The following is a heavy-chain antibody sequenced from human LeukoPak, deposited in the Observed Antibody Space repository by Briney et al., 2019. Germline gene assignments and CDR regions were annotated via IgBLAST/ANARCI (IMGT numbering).Heavy chain of an antibody. V-gene: IGHV4-59*01. CDR2: IYYSGST. J-gene: IGHJ4*02. CDR1: GGSISTYY. Sequence: SETLSLTCTVSGGSISTYYWSWIRQPPGKGLEWIGYIYYSGSTNYNPTLKSRVTISVDTSKNQFSLKLSSVTAADTAVYYCASAGSSSGYFAYWGQGTLVTVSS. CDR3: ASAGSSSGYFAY. D-gene: IGHD6-6*01.